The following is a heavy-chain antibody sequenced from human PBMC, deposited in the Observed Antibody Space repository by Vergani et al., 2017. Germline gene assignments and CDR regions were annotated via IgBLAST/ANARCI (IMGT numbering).Heavy chain of an antibody. CDR2: IHSSGTT. V-gene: IGHV4-61*02. D-gene: IGHD3-10*01. CDR3: ARDSWTSELRGVYWFDT. J-gene: IGHJ5*02. CDR1: GGSITSGSFY. Sequence: QVQLHESGPGLVKPSQTLSLTCTVSGGSITSGSFYWSWIRQPAGKGLEWIGRIHSSGTTNYNPSLKSRVTLSVDTSKNQLYLRMNSVTAADTAVYYCARDSWTSELRGVYWFDTWGQGTLVSVSS.